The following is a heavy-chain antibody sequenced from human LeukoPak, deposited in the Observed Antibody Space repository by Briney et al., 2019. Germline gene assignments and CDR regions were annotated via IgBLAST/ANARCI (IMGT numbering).Heavy chain of an antibody. CDR1: GGSFSGYY. Sequence: SETLSLTCAVYGGSFSGYYWSWIRQPPGKGLEWIGSIYYSGSTYYNPSLKSRVTISVDTSKNQFSLKLSSVTAADTAVYYCARVGVAIAAAGHFDYWGQGTLVTVSS. CDR2: IYYSGST. CDR3: ARVGVAIAAAGHFDY. J-gene: IGHJ4*02. D-gene: IGHD6-13*01. V-gene: IGHV4-34*01.